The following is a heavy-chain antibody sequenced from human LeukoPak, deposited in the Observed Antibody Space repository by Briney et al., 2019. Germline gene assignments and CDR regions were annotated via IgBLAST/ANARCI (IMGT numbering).Heavy chain of an antibody. D-gene: IGHD6-19*01. Sequence: GGSLRLSCAASGFTFSSYGMHWVRQAPGKGLEWVAVIWYDGSNKYYADSVKGRFTISRDNSKNTLYLQMNSLRAEDTAVYYCARDIAVAGNYDYWGQGTLVTISS. CDR1: GFTFSSYG. CDR3: ARDIAVAGNYDY. J-gene: IGHJ4*02. CDR2: IWYDGSNK. V-gene: IGHV3-33*01.